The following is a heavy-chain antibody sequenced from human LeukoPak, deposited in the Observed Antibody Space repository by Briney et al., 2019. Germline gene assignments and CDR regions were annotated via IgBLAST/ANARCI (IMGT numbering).Heavy chain of an antibody. CDR2: MNPNSGNT. D-gene: IGHD5-24*01. V-gene: IGHV1-8*01. Sequence: ASVKVSCKASGYTFISNDINWVRQATGQGLEWMGWMNPNSGNTGYAQKFLGRVTMTRNTSISTAYMELNSLRSEDTAVYYCARATRDGRWLQFFDYWGQGTLVTVSS. CDR3: ARATRDGRWLQFFDY. J-gene: IGHJ4*02. CDR1: GYTFISND.